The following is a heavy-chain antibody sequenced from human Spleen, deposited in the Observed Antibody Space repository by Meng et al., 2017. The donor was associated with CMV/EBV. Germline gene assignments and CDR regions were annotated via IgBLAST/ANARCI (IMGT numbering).Heavy chain of an antibody. D-gene: IGHD2-2*01. V-gene: IGHV1-8*01. CDR3: ARDIVVVPAARVRWWFDP. CDR2: MNPNSGNT. J-gene: IGHJ5*02. Sequence: TFTSYDINWVRQVTGQGLEWMGWMNPNSGNTGYAQKFQGRVTMTTDTSTSTAYMELRSLRSDDTAVYYCARDIVVVPAARVRWWFDPWGQGTLVTVSS. CDR1: TFTSYD.